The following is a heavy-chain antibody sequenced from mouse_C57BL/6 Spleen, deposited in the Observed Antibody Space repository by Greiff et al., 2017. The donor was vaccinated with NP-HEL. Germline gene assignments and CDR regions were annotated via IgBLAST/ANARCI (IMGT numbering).Heavy chain of an antibody. CDR2: INPNNGGT. CDR3: ARNYYGSSWGYFDV. Sequence: DVQLVESGPELVKPGASVKIPCKASGYTFTDYNMDWVKQSHGKSLEWIGDINPNNGGTIYNQKFKGKATLTVDKSSSTAYMELRSLTSEDTAVYYCARNYYGSSWGYFDVWGTGTTVTVSS. J-gene: IGHJ1*03. D-gene: IGHD1-1*01. CDR1: GYTFTDYN. V-gene: IGHV1-18*01.